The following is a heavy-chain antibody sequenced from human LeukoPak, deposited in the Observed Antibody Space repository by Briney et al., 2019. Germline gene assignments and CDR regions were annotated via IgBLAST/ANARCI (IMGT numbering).Heavy chain of an antibody. CDR2: ISAYNGNT. D-gene: IGHD6-6*01. Sequence: ASVKVSCTAPGYTFTSYGISWVRQAPGQGLEWMGWISAYNGNTNYAQKLQGRITMTTDTSTSTAYVELRSLRSDDTAVYYCARAGSSSRTPYDYWGQGTLVTVSS. V-gene: IGHV1-18*01. J-gene: IGHJ4*02. CDR3: ARAGSSSRTPYDY. CDR1: GYTFTSYG.